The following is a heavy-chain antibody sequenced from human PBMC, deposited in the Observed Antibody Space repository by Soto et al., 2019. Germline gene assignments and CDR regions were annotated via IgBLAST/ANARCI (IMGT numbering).Heavy chain of an antibody. D-gene: IGHD5-18*01. J-gene: IGHJ4*02. CDR3: ASGIQLWLRRINNGYSG. CDR2: IIPMFGTA. CDR1: GGTFSPYA. V-gene: IGHV1-69*12. Sequence: QVQLVQSGAEVKKPESSVKVSCKAPGGTFSPYAISWVRQAPGQGLEWMGGIIPMFGTANYAQRFQNRVTMTADESTNTVYVEVSNLRSEDTAVYFCASGIQLWLRRINNGYSGWGQGTLVTVSS.